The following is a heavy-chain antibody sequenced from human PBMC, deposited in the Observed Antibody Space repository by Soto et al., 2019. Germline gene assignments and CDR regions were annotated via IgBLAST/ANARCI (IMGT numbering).Heavy chain of an antibody. CDR2: IIPIFGTA. V-gene: IGHV1-69*12. D-gene: IGHD2-21*02. CDR3: ARYLPPNYGGNSGDYFDY. Sequence: QVQLVQSGAEVKKPGSSVKVSCKASGGTFSSYAISWVRQAPGQGLEWMGGIIPIFGTANYAQKFQGRVTITADESTSTAYMELSRLRSEDTAVYYCARYLPPNYGGNSGDYFDYWGQGTLVTVSS. J-gene: IGHJ4*02. CDR1: GGTFSSYA.